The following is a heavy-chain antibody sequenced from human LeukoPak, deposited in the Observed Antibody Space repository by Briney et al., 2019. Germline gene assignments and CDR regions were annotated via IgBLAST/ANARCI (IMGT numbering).Heavy chain of an antibody. V-gene: IGHV1-3*01. D-gene: IGHD3-10*01. Sequence: ASVTVSCTASGYTFTSYAMHWVRQAPGQRLEWMGWINAGNGNTKYSQKFQGRVTITRDTSASTAYMELSSLRSEDTAVYYCARAMVRGLTDYWGQGTLVTVSS. J-gene: IGHJ4*02. CDR1: GYTFTSYA. CDR2: INAGNGNT. CDR3: ARAMVRGLTDY.